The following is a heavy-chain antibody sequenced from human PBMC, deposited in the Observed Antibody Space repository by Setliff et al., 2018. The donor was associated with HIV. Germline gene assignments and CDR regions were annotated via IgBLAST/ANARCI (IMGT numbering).Heavy chain of an antibody. Sequence: ASVKVSCKASGGTFNNYAINWVRQAPGQGLEWMGGIIPMFGTPNYAQRFQGRVTLTRNTSISTAYMELSSLTSEDTAVYFCARSRYQLLYDMDVWGKGTTVTVSS. CDR1: GGTFNNYA. CDR3: ARSRYQLLYDMDV. D-gene: IGHD2-2*02. V-gene: IGHV1-69*05. J-gene: IGHJ6*03. CDR2: IIPMFGTP.